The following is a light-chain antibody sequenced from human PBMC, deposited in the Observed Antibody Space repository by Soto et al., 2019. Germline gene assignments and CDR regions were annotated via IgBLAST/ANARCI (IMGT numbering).Light chain of an antibody. J-gene: IGKJ1*01. CDR3: QQYGSSLWT. Sequence: EIVLTQSPSTLSLSPGERATLSCRASQSVSSYLAWYQQKPGQAPRLLIYDASNRATGIPARFSGSGSATDFTLAISRLEPEDFAVYYCQQYGSSLWTFGQGTKVDIK. CDR2: DAS. V-gene: IGKV3-20*01. CDR1: QSVSSY.